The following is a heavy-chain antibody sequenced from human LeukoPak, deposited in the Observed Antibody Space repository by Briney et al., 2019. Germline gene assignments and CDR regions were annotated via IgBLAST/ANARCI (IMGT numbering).Heavy chain of an antibody. V-gene: IGHV1-69*04. CDR2: IIPIPGIA. Sequence: SVKASCKASGGTFSSYAISWVRQAPGQGLEWMGRIIPIPGIADYAQKFQGRVTITADKSTSTAYMELSSLRSEDTAVYHCARDWVPLAAAGHYYGMDVWGQGTTVTVSS. J-gene: IGHJ6*02. CDR1: GGTFSSYA. D-gene: IGHD6-13*01. CDR3: ARDWVPLAAAGHYYGMDV.